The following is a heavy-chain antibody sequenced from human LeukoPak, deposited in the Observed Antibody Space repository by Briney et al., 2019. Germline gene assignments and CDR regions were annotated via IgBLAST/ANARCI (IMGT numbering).Heavy chain of an antibody. CDR2: ISSSSSTI. V-gene: IGHV3-48*01. CDR3: ARLKKQYYYDSSGYYYFDY. CDR1: GFTFSSHS. J-gene: IGHJ4*02. Sequence: GGSLRLSCAASGFTFSSHSMNWVRQAPGKGLEWVSYISSSSSTIYYADSVKGRFTISRDNAKNSLYLQMNSLRAEDTAVYYCARLKKQYYYDSSGYYYFDYWGQGTLVTVSS. D-gene: IGHD3-22*01.